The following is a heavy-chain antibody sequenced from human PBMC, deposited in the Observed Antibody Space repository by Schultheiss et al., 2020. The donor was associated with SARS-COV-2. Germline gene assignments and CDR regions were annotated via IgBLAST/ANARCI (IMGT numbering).Heavy chain of an antibody. D-gene: IGHD6-19*01. CDR3: ASSFSSGWINWFDP. CDR2: ISSSGSTI. CDR1: GFTFSDYY. V-gene: IGHV3-11*01. Sequence: GGSLRLSCAASGFTFSDYYMSWIRQAPGKGLEWVSYISSSGSTIYYADSVKGRFTISRDNAKNSLYLQMNSLRAEDTAVYYCASSFSSGWINWFDPWGQGTLVTVSS. J-gene: IGHJ5*02.